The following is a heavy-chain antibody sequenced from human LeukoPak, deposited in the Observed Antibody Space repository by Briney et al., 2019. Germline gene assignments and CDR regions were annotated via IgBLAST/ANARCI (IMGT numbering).Heavy chain of an antibody. V-gene: IGHV3-23*01. CDR2: IGGSGGST. J-gene: IGHJ4*02. D-gene: IGHD6-19*01. Sequence: GGSLRLSCAASGFTFNIFAMTWVRQAPGKVLEWVSAIGGSGGSTYYADSVKGRFTISRDNSKNTLYLQMNSLRADDTAVYYCAKAPIAVAGTYYFDYWGQGTLVTVSS. CDR1: GFTFNIFA. CDR3: AKAPIAVAGTYYFDY.